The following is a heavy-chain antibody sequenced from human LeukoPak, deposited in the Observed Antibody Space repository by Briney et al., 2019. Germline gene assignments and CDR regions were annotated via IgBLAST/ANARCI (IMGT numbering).Heavy chain of an antibody. Sequence: GGSLRLSCAASGFTFSSYAMSWVRKAPGKGLEWVSAFSGSGGNTYYADSVRGRFTVSRDNSKNTLWLQMTSLRAEDTAVYYCARAKYDYGDPVGWFDPWGQGTLVTVSS. D-gene: IGHD4-17*01. CDR1: GFTFSSYA. J-gene: IGHJ5*02. CDR3: ARAKYDYGDPVGWFDP. V-gene: IGHV3-23*01. CDR2: FSGSGGNT.